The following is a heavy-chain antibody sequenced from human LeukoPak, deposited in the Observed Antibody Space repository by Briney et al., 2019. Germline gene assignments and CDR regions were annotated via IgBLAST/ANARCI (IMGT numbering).Heavy chain of an antibody. CDR3: AKDLYSSGAGYFDY. D-gene: IGHD6-19*01. J-gene: IGHJ4*02. CDR1: GFTFDDYA. Sequence: GGSLSLSCAASGFTFDDYAMHWVRQAPGKGLEWVSGISWNSGSIGYADSVKGRFTISRDNAKNSLYLQMNSLRAEDTALYYCAKDLYSSGAGYFDYWGQRTLVTVSS. CDR2: ISWNSGSI. V-gene: IGHV3-9*01.